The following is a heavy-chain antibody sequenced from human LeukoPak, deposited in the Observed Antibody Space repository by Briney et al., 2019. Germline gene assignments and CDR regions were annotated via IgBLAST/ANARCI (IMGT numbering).Heavy chain of an antibody. CDR3: ARDGPITMVRGADDAFDI. CDR2: INPNSGGT. CDR1: GYTFTGYY. D-gene: IGHD3-10*01. Sequence: ASVKVSCKASGYTFTGYYMHWVRQAPGQGLEWMGWINPNSGGTNYAQKVQGRVTMTRDTSISTAYMELSRLRPDDTAVYYCARDGPITMVRGADDAFDIWGQGTMVTVSS. J-gene: IGHJ3*02. V-gene: IGHV1-2*02.